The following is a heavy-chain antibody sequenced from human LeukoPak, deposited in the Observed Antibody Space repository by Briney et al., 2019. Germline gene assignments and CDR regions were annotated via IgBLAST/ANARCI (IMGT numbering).Heavy chain of an antibody. CDR1: GYSFTSYW. J-gene: IGHJ6*03. CDR2: IYPGDSDT. D-gene: IGHD3-3*01. CDR3: ARLGGKYYDFLGRYMDV. Sequence: GESLKISCKGSGYSFTSYWIGWVRQMPGKGLEWMGIIYPGDSDTRYSPSFQGQVTISADKSISTAYLQWSSLKASDTAMYYCARLGGKYYDFLGRYMDVWGKGTTVTVSS. V-gene: IGHV5-51*01.